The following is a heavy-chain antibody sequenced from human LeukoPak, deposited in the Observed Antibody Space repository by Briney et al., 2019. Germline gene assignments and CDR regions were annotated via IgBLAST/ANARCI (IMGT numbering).Heavy chain of an antibody. Sequence: SETLSLTCTVSGGSISSSSYYWGWIRQPAGKGLEWIGRIYTSGSTNYNPSLKSRVTMSVDTSKNQFSLKLSSVTAADTAVYYCARDKREFGFDPWGQGTLVTVSS. J-gene: IGHJ5*02. V-gene: IGHV4-61*02. CDR2: IYTSGST. CDR3: ARDKREFGFDP. CDR1: GGSISSSSYY. D-gene: IGHD1-1*01.